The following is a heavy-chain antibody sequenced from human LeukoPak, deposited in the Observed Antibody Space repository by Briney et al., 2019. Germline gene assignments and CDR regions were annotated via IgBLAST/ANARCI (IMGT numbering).Heavy chain of an antibody. Sequence: GKSLRLSGGASGFTFSTYAMHWVRQAPGKGLEWVSLISSGGTYEYYADSVKGRFTNSRDNSKNTLYLQLNSLRAEDTAVYYCARDFTYYYDSGSSGPHYFDNWGQGTLVTVSS. CDR2: ISSGGTYE. V-gene: IGHV3-30*01. CDR3: ARDFTYYYDSGSSGPHYFDN. CDR1: GFTFSTYA. J-gene: IGHJ4*02. D-gene: IGHD3-10*01.